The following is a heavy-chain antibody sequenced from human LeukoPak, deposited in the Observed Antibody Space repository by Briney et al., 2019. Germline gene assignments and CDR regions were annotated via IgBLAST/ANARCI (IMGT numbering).Heavy chain of an antibody. CDR1: GFTFTNCA. Sequence: PGGSLRLSCVASGFTFTNCAMTWVRQAPGKGLEWVSSISGSGSTTYYADSAKGRFTLSRDNSKNTCYLQMQRLSAEDTAVDYCAKDQSRVGASDPFDSWGQGTLVTVSS. J-gene: IGHJ5*01. CDR2: ISGSGSTT. V-gene: IGHV3-23*01. D-gene: IGHD1-26*01. CDR3: AKDQSRVGASDPFDS.